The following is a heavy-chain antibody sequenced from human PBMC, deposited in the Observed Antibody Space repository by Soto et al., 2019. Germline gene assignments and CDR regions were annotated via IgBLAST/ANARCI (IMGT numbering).Heavy chain of an antibody. V-gene: IGHV4-59*12. D-gene: IGHD3-9*01. CDR1: GGSIGGYY. Sequence: PSETLSLTCTVSGGSIGGYYWSWIRQAPGKGLEWIGYIYYTGRTKYNPSLRTRVTMSADTTKNQVLLRLTSVTAADTAVYYCARVRERLQYFDWFYHFDSWGQGTLVTVSS. CDR2: IYYTGRT. CDR3: ARVRERLQYFDWFYHFDS. J-gene: IGHJ4*02.